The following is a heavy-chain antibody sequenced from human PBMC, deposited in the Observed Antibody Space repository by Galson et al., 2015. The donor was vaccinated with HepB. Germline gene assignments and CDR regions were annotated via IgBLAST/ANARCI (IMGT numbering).Heavy chain of an antibody. CDR1: GFTFSSYA. Sequence: LRLSCAASGFTFSSYAMHWVRQAPGKGLEWVAVISYDGSNKYYADSVKGRFTISRDNSKNTLYLQMNSLRAEDTAVYYCARVLCSSTSCYAYYYYGMDVWGQGTTVTVSS. D-gene: IGHD2-2*01. J-gene: IGHJ6*02. CDR2: ISYDGSNK. CDR3: ARVLCSSTSCYAYYYYGMDV. V-gene: IGHV3-30-3*01.